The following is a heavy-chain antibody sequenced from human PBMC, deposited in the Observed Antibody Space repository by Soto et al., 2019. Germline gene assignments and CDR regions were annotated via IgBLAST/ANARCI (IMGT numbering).Heavy chain of an antibody. J-gene: IGHJ6*02. D-gene: IGHD3-3*01. V-gene: IGHV3-30*18. CDR1: GFTFSSYG. CDR3: AKEVWSGPMDV. CDR2: ISYDGSNK. Sequence: QVQLVESGGGVVQPGRSLRLSCAASGFTFSSYGMHWVRQAPGKGLEWVAVISYDGSNKNYADSVKGRFTISRDNSKNTQYQQMKSLRAEDTAVYYCAKEVWSGPMDVWGQGTTVTVSS.